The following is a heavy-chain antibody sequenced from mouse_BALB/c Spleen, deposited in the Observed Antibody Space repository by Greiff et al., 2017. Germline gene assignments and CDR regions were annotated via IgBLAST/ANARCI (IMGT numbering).Heavy chain of an antibody. D-gene: IGHD1-2*01. V-gene: IGHV1-54*01. Sequence: VKLQQSGAELVRPGTSVKVSCKASGYAFTNYLIEWVKQRPGQGLEWIGVINPESGGTNYNEKFKGKATLTADKSSSTAYMQLSSLTSDDSAVYFCARITTATRYAMDYWGQGTSVTVSS. CDR2: INPESGGT. CDR1: GYAFTNYL. CDR3: ARITTATRYAMDY. J-gene: IGHJ4*01.